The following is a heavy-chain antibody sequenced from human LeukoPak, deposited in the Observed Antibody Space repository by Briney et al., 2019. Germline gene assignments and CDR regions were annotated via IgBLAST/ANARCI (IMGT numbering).Heavy chain of an antibody. D-gene: IGHD1-14*01. Sequence: ASVKVSCKASGYIFTDYHIHWVRQAPGQGLEWLGWIVPNNADTTYAQKFQGRVTLTRDTSNRTVYMKLDNLKSDDTAVYYCARGPEPPKYWGQGTLVTVSP. CDR1: GYIFTDYH. J-gene: IGHJ4*02. CDR3: ARGPEPPKY. V-gene: IGHV1-2*02. CDR2: IVPNNADT.